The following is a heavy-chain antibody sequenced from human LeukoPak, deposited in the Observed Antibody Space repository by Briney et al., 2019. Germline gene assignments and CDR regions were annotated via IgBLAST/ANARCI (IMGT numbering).Heavy chain of an antibody. Sequence: PSETLSLTCAVYGGSFSGHYWSRIRQPPGKGLEWIGEINHSGSTYYNPSLKSRVTISVDTSKNQFSLKLSSVTAADTAVYYCASLRERSYYARGFDYWGQGTLVTVSS. D-gene: IGHD1-26*01. CDR1: GGSFSGHY. CDR2: INHSGST. J-gene: IGHJ4*02. CDR3: ASLRERSYYARGFDY. V-gene: IGHV4-34*01.